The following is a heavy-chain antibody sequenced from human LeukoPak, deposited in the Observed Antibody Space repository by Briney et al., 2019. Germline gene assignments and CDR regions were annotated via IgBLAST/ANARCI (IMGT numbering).Heavy chain of an antibody. CDR3: AKDALRGFDYRNSLEY. CDR2: IWNDGSNK. V-gene: IGHV3-33*06. J-gene: IGHJ4*02. CDR1: GFTFSQYG. D-gene: IGHD4-11*01. Sequence: PGRSLRLSCAASGFTFSQYGIHWVRQAPGRGLEWVAVIWNDGSNKYYADSVKGRFTISRDNSQNTVDLHMNSLRAEDTAVYYGAKDALRGFDYRNSLEYWGQGTLVTVSS.